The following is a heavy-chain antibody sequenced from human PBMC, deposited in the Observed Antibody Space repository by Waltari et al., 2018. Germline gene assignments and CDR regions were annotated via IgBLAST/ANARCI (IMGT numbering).Heavy chain of an antibody. CDR1: GYSISSGYY. J-gene: IGHJ5*02. V-gene: IGHV4-38-2*02. CDR2: IYHSGST. Sequence: QVQLQESGPGLVKPSETLSLTCTGSGYSISSGYYWGWIRQPPGKGLEWIGSIYHSGSTYYNPSLKSRVTISVDTSKNQFSLKLSSVTAADTAVYYCARTPQIDMRGWFDPWGQGTLVTVSS. CDR3: ARTPQIDMRGWFDP. D-gene: IGHD3-9*01.